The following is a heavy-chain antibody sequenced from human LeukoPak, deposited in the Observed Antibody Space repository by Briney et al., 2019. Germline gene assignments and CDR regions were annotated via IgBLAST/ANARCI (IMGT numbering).Heavy chain of an antibody. D-gene: IGHD1-26*01. CDR2: ISYDGSNK. CDR1: GFTFSSYA. CDR3: ASPSGSYSNPTREGNYFDY. V-gene: IGHV3-30-3*01. J-gene: IGHJ4*02. Sequence: GGSLRLSCAASGFTFSSYAMHWVRQAPGKGLEWVAVISYDGSNKYYADSVKGRFTISRDNSKNTLYPQMNSLRAEDTAVYYCASPSGSYSNPTREGNYFDYWGQGTLVTVSS.